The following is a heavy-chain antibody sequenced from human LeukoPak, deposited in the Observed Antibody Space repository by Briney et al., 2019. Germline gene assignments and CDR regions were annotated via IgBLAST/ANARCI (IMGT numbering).Heavy chain of an antibody. CDR2: INHSGST. J-gene: IGHJ5*02. D-gene: IGHD2-15*01. V-gene: IGHV4-34*01. CDR3: ARFRYCSGGSCYSSVWFDP. CDR1: GGSFSGYY. Sequence: SETLSLTCAVYGGSFSGYYWSWIRQPPVKGLEWIGEINHSGSTNYNPSLKSRVTISVDTSKNQFSLKLSSVTAADTAVYYCARFRYCSGGSCYSSVWFDPWGQGTLVTVSS.